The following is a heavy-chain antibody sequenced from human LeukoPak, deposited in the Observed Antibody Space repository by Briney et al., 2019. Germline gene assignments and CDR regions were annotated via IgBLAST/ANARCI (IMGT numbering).Heavy chain of an antibody. D-gene: IGHD6-13*01. CDR3: ARDGHDIPNSSSWSRFDY. CDR2: ISSSGSTI. Sequence: QPGGSLRLSCAASGFSFISYGMHWVRQAPGKGLEWVSYISSSGSTIYYADSVKGRFTISRDNAKNSLYLQMNSLRAEDTAVYYCARDGHDIPNSSSWSRFDYWGQGTLVTVSS. V-gene: IGHV3-48*03. J-gene: IGHJ4*02. CDR1: GFSFISYG.